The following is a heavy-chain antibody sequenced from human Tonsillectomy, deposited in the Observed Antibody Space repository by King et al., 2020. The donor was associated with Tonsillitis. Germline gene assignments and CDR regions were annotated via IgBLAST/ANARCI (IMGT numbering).Heavy chain of an antibody. D-gene: IGHD3-16*01. Sequence: QLVQSGAEVKKPGESLKISCKGSGYSFTSYWIGWVRQMPGKGLEWMGIIYPGDSDTRYSPSFQGQVTISADKSISTAYLQWSSLKASDTAMYYCARRGERLETPYYYYYGMDVWGQGTTVTVSS. J-gene: IGHJ6*02. CDR2: IYPGDSDT. CDR3: ARRGERLETPYYYYYGMDV. CDR1: GYSFTSYW. V-gene: IGHV5-51*01.